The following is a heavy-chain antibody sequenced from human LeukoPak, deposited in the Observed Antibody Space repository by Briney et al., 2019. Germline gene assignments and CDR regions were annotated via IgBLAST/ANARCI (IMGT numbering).Heavy chain of an antibody. CDR2: IKHSGST. J-gene: IGHJ4*02. CDR1: GGSFSGYY. Sequence: SETLSLTRAVYGGSFSGYYWSWIRQPPGKGLECIGEIKHSGSTNYHPPLKTRLTISIDTSKNQFSLKLSSVTGADAAVYYCARGARTGTYFDYWGQGTLVTVSS. CDR3: ARGARTGTYFDY. V-gene: IGHV4-34*01. D-gene: IGHD1-7*01.